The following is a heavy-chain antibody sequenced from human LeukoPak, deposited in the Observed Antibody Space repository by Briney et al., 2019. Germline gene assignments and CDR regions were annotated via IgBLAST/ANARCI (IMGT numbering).Heavy chain of an antibody. V-gene: IGHV2-70*11. CDR1: GFSLSTSGMC. CDR2: IDRDDDK. J-gene: IGHJ4*02. CDR3: ARISNYYGSGSYYTADY. D-gene: IGHD3-10*01. Sequence: ESGPTLVNPTQTLTLTCTFSGFSLSTSGMCVSWIRQPPGKALEWLARIDRDDDKYYSTSLKTRLTVSKDTSKNQVVLTMTNMDPVDTATYYCARISNYYGSGSYYTADYWGQGTLVTVSS.